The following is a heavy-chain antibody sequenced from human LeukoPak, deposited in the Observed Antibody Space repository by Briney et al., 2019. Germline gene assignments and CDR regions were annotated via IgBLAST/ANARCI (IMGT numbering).Heavy chain of an antibody. Sequence: SVKVSCKXSGGTFGNDAIGWVRQAPGQGLERVGRIIPMFGTTNYSQKFQDRVTFTTDESTSTAYMELSSLRSEDTAVYYCAREWKWLQPYFDYWGQGTLVTVSS. CDR3: AREWKWLQPYFDY. CDR1: GGTFGNDA. V-gene: IGHV1-69*05. J-gene: IGHJ4*02. D-gene: IGHD5-12*01. CDR2: IIPMFGTT.